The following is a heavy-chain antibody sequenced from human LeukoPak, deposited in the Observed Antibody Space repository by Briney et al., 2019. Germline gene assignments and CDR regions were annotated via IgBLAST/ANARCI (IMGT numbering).Heavy chain of an antibody. CDR1: GGSISSSSYY. Sequence: SETLSLTCTVSGGSISSSSYYWGWIRQPPGKGLEWIGSIYYSGSTYYNPSLKSRVTISVDTSKNQFSLKLSSVTAADTAVYYCARHSWTPHFDYWGQGTLVTVSS. CDR3: ARHSWTPHFDY. V-gene: IGHV4-39*07. D-gene: IGHD6-13*01. CDR2: IYYSGST. J-gene: IGHJ4*02.